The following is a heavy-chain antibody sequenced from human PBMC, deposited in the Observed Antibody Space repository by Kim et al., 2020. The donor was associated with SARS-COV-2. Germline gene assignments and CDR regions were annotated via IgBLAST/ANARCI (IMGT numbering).Heavy chain of an antibody. CDR1: GFTFNNYW. V-gene: IGHV3-74*01. D-gene: IGHD2-15*01. CDR2: MNSDGSIP. Sequence: GGSLRLSCAASGFTFNNYWMHWVRQAPGKGLVWVSRMNSDGSIPSYADSVKGRFTISRDNAKNTLYLQMNSLKAEDTAVYYCAREGCSGGSCYCDNWGQGTLVTVSS. CDR3: AREGCSGGSCYCDN. J-gene: IGHJ4*02.